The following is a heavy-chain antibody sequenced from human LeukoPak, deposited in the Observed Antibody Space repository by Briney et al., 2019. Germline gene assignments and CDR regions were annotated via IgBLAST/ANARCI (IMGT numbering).Heavy chain of an antibody. CDR3: ARDNYGRLDY. J-gene: IGHJ4*02. CDR1: PDTFTRYG. Sequence: ASVKVSCKASPDTFTRYGTTWVRQAPGQGLEWMGWIRAYNGDTNYAQKFQGRVTMTAERSTNTAYMELRGLTFDDTAVYYCARDNYGRLDYWGQGTLVTVSS. CDR2: IRAYNGDT. V-gene: IGHV1-18*01. D-gene: IGHD4-17*01.